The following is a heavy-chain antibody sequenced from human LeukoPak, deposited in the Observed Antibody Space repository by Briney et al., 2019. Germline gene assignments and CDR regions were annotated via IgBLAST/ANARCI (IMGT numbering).Heavy chain of an antibody. Sequence: PSETLSLTCTVSGGSISNFYWSWIRQPPGKGLEWIGYIYYSGNSNYSPSLKSRVTISVDTSKNQFSLKLSSVTAADTAVYYCARHIGFCSSTTCQARFDPWGQGTLVTVSS. D-gene: IGHD2-2*01. CDR2: IYYSGNS. V-gene: IGHV4-59*08. CDR3: ARHIGFCSSTTCQARFDP. CDR1: GGSISNFY. J-gene: IGHJ5*02.